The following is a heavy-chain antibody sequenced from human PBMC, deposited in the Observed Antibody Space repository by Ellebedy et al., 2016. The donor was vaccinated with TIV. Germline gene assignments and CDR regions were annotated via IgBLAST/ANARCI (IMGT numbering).Heavy chain of an antibody. Sequence: GESLKISCKASGYSFSSYWIGWVRQMPGKGLEWMGIIYPVDFNFKYSPSFEGPVTISADKSRSTASLPWSSLKASDTAMYFCARYKGVAGVIDHWGRGTLVTVSS. J-gene: IGHJ4*02. V-gene: IGHV5-51*01. CDR3: ARYKGVAGVIDH. CDR2: IYPVDFNF. CDR1: GYSFSSYW. D-gene: IGHD6-13*01.